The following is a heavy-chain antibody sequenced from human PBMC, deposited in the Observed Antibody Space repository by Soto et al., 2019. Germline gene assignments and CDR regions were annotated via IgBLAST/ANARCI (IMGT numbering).Heavy chain of an antibody. CDR2: FDPEDGET. CDR1: GYTLTELS. V-gene: IGHV1-24*01. J-gene: IGHJ4*02. Sequence: ASVKVSCKVSGYTLTELSMHWVRQAPGKGLEWMGGFDPEDGETIYAQKFQGRVTMTEDTSTDTAYMELSSLRSEDTAVYYCATVSMTLGQNDYWGQGTLVTASS. CDR3: ATVSMTLGQNDY.